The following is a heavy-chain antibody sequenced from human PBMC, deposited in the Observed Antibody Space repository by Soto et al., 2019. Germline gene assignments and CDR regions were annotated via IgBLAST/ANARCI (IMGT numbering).Heavy chain of an antibody. J-gene: IGHJ4*02. CDR3: AKDPGPDILTGYYDY. V-gene: IGHV3-30*04. CDR2: ISYDGSNK. D-gene: IGHD3-9*01. Sequence: GGSLRLSCAASGFTFSSYAMHWVRQAPGKGLEWVAVISYDGSNKYYADSVKGRFTISRDNSKNTLYLQMNSLRAEDTAVYYCAKDPGPDILTGYYDYWGQGTLVTVSS. CDR1: GFTFSSYA.